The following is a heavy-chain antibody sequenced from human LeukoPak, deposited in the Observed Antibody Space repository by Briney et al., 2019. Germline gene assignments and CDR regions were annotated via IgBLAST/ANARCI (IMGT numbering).Heavy chain of an antibody. Sequence: GGSLRLSCAASGFTFSSYGMHWVRQAPGKGLEWVAVLWYDGSNKYYADSVKGRFTISRDNSKNTLYLQMNSLRAEDTAVYYCARDADYDYVWGSYRYTPDYWGQGTLVTVSS. V-gene: IGHV3-33*01. CDR1: GFTFSSYG. J-gene: IGHJ4*02. D-gene: IGHD3-16*02. CDR3: ARDADYDYVWGSYRYTPDY. CDR2: LWYDGSNK.